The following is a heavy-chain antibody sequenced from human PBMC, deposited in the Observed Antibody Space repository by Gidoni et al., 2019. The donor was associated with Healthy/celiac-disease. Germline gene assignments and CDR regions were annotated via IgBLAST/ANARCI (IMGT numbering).Heavy chain of an antibody. D-gene: IGHD1-26*01. CDR2: ISWNSGRI. J-gene: IGHJ3*02. CDR3: AKEKIVGATLGRWAFDI. V-gene: IGHV3-9*01. Sequence: EVQLVESGGGLVQPGRSLRLSCAASGFTFDAYAMHWVRRAPGRGLEWVSGISWNSGRIGYADSVKGRFTISRDNAKNSLYLQMNSLRAEDTALYYCAKEKIVGATLGRWAFDIWGQGTMVTVSS. CDR1: GFTFDAYA.